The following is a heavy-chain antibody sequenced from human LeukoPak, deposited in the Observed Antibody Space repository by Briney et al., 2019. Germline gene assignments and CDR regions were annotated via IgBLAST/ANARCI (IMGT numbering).Heavy chain of an antibody. V-gene: IGHV3-9*01. D-gene: IGHD3-10*01. J-gene: IGHJ5*02. CDR1: GFTFDDYA. Sequence: PGRSLRLSCAASGFTFDDYAMHWVRQAPGKGLEWVSGISWSSGSIGYADSVKGRFTISRDNAKNSLYLQMNSLRAEDTALYYCAKDSYGSGSYSWFDPWGQGTLVTVSS. CDR2: ISWSSGSI. CDR3: AKDSYGSGSYSWFDP.